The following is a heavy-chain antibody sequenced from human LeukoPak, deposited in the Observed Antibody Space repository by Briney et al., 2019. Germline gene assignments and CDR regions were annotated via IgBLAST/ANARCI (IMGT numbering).Heavy chain of an antibody. CDR2: IIPMFGTA. D-gene: IGHD2-2*01. Sequence: SVKVSCKASGGTFSSYGISWVRQAPGQGLEWMGGIIPMFGTAKYAQNFLGRVTITADGSTSTAYMELSSRKSDDTAVYYCARAGGQLPYYYYYYMDVWGKGTTVTISS. V-gene: IGHV1-69*01. CDR3: ARAGGQLPYYYYYYMDV. J-gene: IGHJ6*03. CDR1: GGTFSSYG.